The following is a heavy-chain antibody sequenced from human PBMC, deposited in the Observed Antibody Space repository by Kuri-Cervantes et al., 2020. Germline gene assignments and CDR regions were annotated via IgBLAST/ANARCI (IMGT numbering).Heavy chain of an antibody. V-gene: IGHV1-18*01. D-gene: IGHD6-19*01. CDR2: ISAYNGNT. Sequence: ASVKVSCKASGYTFPNYGISWVRQAPGQGLEWLGWISAYNGNTNYAQKLQGRVTMTTDTPTSTAYMELRSLRADDTAVYYCARLVAVAEEDDAFDIWGQGTMVTVSS. CDR1: GYTFPNYG. CDR3: ARLVAVAEEDDAFDI. J-gene: IGHJ3*02.